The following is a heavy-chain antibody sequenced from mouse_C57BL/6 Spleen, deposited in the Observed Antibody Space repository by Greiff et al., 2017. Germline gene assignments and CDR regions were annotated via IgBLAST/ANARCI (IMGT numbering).Heavy chain of an antibody. CDR2: ISPGNGCT. CDR3: ARSYGNYDYAMDY. V-gene: IGHV1-53*01. J-gene: IGHJ4*01. CDR1: GYTFTSYS. Sequence: QVQLQQPGTGLVKPGASVKLSCKASGYTFTSYSMPWVKQTPGQGLEWIGNISPGNGCTNYHEKFKSRATLSIDKSSSTAYLPLSSLTSEDSAVYYCARSYGNYDYAMDYWGQGTTVTVSS. D-gene: IGHD2-10*02.